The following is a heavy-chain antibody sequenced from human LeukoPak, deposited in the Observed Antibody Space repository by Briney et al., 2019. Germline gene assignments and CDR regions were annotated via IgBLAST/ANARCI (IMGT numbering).Heavy chain of an antibody. CDR1: GGSFSGYY. V-gene: IGHV4-34*01. J-gene: IGHJ3*02. D-gene: IGHD3-16*02. Sequence: SETLSLTCAVYGGSFSGYYWSWIRQPPGKGLEWIWEINHSGSTNYNPSLKSRVTISVDTSKNQFSLKLSSVTAADTAVYYCARMPYVWGSYRPRNAFDIWGQGTMVTVSS. CDR3: ARMPYVWGSYRPRNAFDI. CDR2: INHSGST.